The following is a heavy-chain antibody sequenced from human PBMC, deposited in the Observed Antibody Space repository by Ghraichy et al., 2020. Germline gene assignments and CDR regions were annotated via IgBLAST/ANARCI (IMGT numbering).Heavy chain of an antibody. CDR2: IWYDGSNK. CDR1: GFTFSSYG. Sequence: GGYLRLSCAASGFTFSSYGMHWVRQAPGKGLEWVAVIWYDGSNKYYADSVKGRFTISRDNSKNTLYLQMNSLRAEDTAVYYCARDWGGRIAAPIDYWGQGTLVTVSS. CDR3: ARDWGGRIAAPIDY. D-gene: IGHD6-13*01. V-gene: IGHV3-33*01. J-gene: IGHJ4*02.